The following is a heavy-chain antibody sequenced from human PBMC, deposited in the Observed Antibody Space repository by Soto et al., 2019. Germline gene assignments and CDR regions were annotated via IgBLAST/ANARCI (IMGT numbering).Heavy chain of an antibody. J-gene: IGHJ4*02. CDR2: IWYDGSNK. V-gene: IGHV3-33*01. CDR3: ARDGPRGGGCFDY. Sequence: LRLSCAASGFTFSSYGMHWVRQAPGKGLEWVAVIWYDGSNKYYADSVKGRFTISRDNSKNTLYLQMNSLRAEDTAGYYCARDGPRGGGCFDYWGQGTLVTVSS. D-gene: IGHD2-15*01. CDR1: GFTFSSYG.